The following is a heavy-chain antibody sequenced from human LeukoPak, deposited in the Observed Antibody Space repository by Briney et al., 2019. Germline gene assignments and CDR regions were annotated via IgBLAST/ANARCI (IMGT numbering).Heavy chain of an antibody. D-gene: IGHD3-22*01. CDR2: IVVGSGNT. CDR3: AADSGDSSGYYYDFNWFDP. V-gene: IGHV1-58*01. CDR1: GFTFTSSA. Sequence: VASVNVSCKASGFTFTSSAVQWVRQARGQRLEWIGWIVVGSGNTNYAQKFQERVTITRDMSTSTAYMELSSLRSEDTAVYYCAADSGDSSGYYYDFNWFDPWGQGTLVTVSS. J-gene: IGHJ5*02.